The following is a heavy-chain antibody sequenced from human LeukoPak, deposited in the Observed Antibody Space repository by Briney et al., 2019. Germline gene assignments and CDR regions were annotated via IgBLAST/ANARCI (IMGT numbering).Heavy chain of an antibody. Sequence: GGSLRLSCAASGFTFSSYDMHWVRQATGKGLEWVSAIGTAGDTYYPGSVKGRFTISRDNSENTLYLQMDSLTTEDTGVYYCAREQGQQWRRFDSWGQGSPVTVSS. D-gene: IGHD6-19*01. J-gene: IGHJ4*02. V-gene: IGHV3-13*01. CDR2: IGTAGDT. CDR1: GFTFSSYD. CDR3: AREQGQQWRRFDS.